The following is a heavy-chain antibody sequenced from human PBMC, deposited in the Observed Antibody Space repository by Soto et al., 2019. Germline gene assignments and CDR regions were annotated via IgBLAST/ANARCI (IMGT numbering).Heavy chain of an antibody. D-gene: IGHD1-26*01. J-gene: IGHJ4*02. V-gene: IGHV4-34*01. CDR2: INHSGST. CDR1: GGSFSGYY. CDR3: ARSYSGSYYDLDY. Sequence: SETLSLTCAVYGGSFSGYYWSWIRQPPGKGLEWIGEINHSGSTNYNPSLKSRVTISVDTSKNQFSLKLSSVTAADTAVYYCARSYSGSYYDLDYWGQGTLVTVSS.